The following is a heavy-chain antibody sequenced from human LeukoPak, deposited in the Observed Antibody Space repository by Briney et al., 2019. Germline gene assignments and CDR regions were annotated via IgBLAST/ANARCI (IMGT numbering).Heavy chain of an antibody. J-gene: IGHJ4*02. CDR1: GGSFSGYC. CDR3: ARGFFYSSGCFDY. D-gene: IGHD6-19*01. Sequence: PSETLSLTCAVYGGSFSGYCWSWIRQPPGKGLEWIREINHSGSTNYNPSLKSRVTISVDTSKNQFSLKLSSVTAADTAVYYCARGFFYSSGCFDYWGQGTLVTVSS. V-gene: IGHV4-34*01. CDR2: INHSGST.